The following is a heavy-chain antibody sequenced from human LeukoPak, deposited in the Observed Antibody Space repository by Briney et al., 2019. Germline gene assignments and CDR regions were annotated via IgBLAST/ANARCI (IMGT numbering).Heavy chain of an antibody. J-gene: IGHJ4*02. V-gene: IGHV1-8*01. CDR1: GYTFTSYD. CDR2: MNPNSGNT. Sequence: GASVKVSCKASGYTFTSYDINWVRQATGQGLEWMGWMNPNSGNTGYAQKFQGRVTMTRNTSISTAYMELSSLRSEDTAVYYCARLTADCSGGSCYFYFDYWGQGTLVTVSS. CDR3: ARLTADCSGGSCYFYFDY. D-gene: IGHD2-15*01.